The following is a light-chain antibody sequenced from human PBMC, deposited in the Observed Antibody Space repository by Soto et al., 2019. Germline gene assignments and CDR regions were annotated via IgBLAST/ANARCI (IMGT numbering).Light chain of an antibody. Sequence: ITQSPVTLSVSPGETATLSCKASQNILRTLAWYQQKPGQPPRLLIYGASTRVTGIPARFSGNGSGTEFTLTISSLQSEDFAVYYCHQYNNWPPWTFGQGTKVDIK. CDR3: HQYNNWPPWT. CDR1: QNILRT. J-gene: IGKJ1*01. CDR2: GAS. V-gene: IGKV3D-15*01.